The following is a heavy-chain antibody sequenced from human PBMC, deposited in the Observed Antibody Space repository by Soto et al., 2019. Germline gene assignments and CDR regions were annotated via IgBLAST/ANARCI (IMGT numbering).Heavy chain of an antibody. CDR1: GASISGFY. V-gene: IGHV4-4*07. Sequence: PSETLSLTCTVSGASISGFYWSWIRKSAGKGLEWIGRIYATGTTDYNPSLKSRVMTSVDTSKKQFSLKLRSVTAADTAVYYCARDTIAASYYYYGMDVWGQGTTVTVSS. CDR3: ARDTIAASYYYYGMDV. D-gene: IGHD6-13*01. CDR2: IYATGTT. J-gene: IGHJ6*02.